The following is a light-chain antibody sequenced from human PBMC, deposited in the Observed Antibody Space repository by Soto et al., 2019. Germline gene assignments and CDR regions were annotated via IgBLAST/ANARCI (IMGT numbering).Light chain of an antibody. V-gene: IGKV1-5*03. CDR1: QSVNRW. J-gene: IGKJ2*01. Sequence: DIQMTQSPSTLSASVGDRVTITCRASQSVNRWLAWYQQKPGRAPKVLIYKASSLETGVPSRFSGSGSGTDYTITISSLQTDDFATYSCLQYNAFPHTFGQGTKLEIK. CDR2: KAS. CDR3: LQYNAFPHT.